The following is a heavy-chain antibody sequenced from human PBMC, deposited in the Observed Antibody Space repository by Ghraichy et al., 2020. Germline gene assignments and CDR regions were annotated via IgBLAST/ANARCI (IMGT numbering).Heavy chain of an antibody. CDR2: IYYSGST. V-gene: IGHV4-59*01. CDR1: GGSISSYY. D-gene: IGHD1-26*01. J-gene: IGHJ3*02. Sequence: SETLSLTCTVSGGSISSYYWSWIRQPPGKGLEWIGYIYYSGSTNYNPSLKSRVTISVDTSKNQFSLKLSSVTAADTAVYYCARRLEGATMWGARLGDAFDIWGQGTMVTVSS. CDR3: ARRLEGATMWGARLGDAFDI.